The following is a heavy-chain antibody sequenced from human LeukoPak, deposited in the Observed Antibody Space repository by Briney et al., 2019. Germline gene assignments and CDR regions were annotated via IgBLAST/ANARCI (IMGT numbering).Heavy chain of an antibody. CDR2: ISSSSTYI. Sequence: KAGGSLRLSCAASVLIFSSHTMNWVRQAPGKGLEWVSSISSSSTYIDYADSVKGRFTISRYNAKNSLYLQMSSLRAEDTAVYYCARDTGPFDYWGQGTLVTVSS. CDR3: ARDTGPFDY. CDR1: VLIFSSHT. J-gene: IGHJ4*02. V-gene: IGHV3-21*01.